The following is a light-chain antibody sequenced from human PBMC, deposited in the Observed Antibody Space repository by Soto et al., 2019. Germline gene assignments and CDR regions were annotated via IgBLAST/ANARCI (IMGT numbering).Light chain of an antibody. CDR2: EVS. V-gene: IGLV2-14*01. Sequence: QSALTQPASVSGSPGQSITISCTGTSSDVGGYNYVSWYQQHPGKAPKLMIYEVSNRPSGVSNRFSGSKSGNTASLTISGLQAEDEADYYCSSYTSSSTWVFGGGTPADRP. J-gene: IGLJ3*02. CDR3: SSYTSSSTWV. CDR1: SSDVGGYNY.